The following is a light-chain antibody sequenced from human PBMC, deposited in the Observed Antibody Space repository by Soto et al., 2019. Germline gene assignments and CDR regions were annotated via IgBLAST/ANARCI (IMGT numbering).Light chain of an antibody. CDR3: QQYGDSTGWT. Sequence: EIVLTQSPGTLSLSPGERVTLSCRASQSVSSNYLAWYQQKPGQAPRLLIYGASSRATGIPDRFSGSGSGTDFTLTISRLEPEDFAVYYCQQYGDSTGWTFGQGTKVDIK. J-gene: IGKJ1*01. CDR1: QSVSSNY. CDR2: GAS. V-gene: IGKV3-20*01.